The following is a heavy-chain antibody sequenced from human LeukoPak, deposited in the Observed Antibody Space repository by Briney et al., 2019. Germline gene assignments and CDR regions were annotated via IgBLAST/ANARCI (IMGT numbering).Heavy chain of an antibody. CDR2: IKQDGSET. CDR1: GFTFSNYW. CDR3: ARDFWGAYRVDYFDY. V-gene: IGHV3-7*01. J-gene: IGHJ4*02. Sequence: GGSLRLSCAAAGFTFSNYWMSWVRRAPGKGLEWVANIKQDGSETYYVDSVRGRFTISRDNAKKSLYLQMNSLRAEDTAVYYCARDFWGAYRVDYFDYWGQGTLVTVSS. D-gene: IGHD3-3*01.